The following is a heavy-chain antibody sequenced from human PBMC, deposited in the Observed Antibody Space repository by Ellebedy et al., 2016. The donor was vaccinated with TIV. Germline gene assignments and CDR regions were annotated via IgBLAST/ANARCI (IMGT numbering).Heavy chain of an antibody. J-gene: IGHJ6*03. V-gene: IGHV4-34*01. CDR2: INHSGST. CDR3: ARGGGVRFLEWLPKPYYYYYMDV. Sequence: SETLSLXXAVYGGSFSGYYWSWIRQPPGKGLEWIGEINHSGSTNYNPSLKSRVTISVDTSKNQFSLKLSSVTAADTAVYYCARGGGVRFLEWLPKPYYYYYMDVWGKGTTVTVSS. CDR1: GGSFSGYY. D-gene: IGHD3-3*01.